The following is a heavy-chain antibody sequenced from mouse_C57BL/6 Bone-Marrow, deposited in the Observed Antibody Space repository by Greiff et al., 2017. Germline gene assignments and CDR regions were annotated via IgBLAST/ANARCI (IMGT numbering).Heavy chain of an antibody. Sequence: VKLMESGAELARPGASVKLSCKASGYTFTSYGISWVKQRTGQGLEWIGEIYPRSGNTYYNEKFKGKATLTADKSSSTAYMELRSLTSEDSAVYFCALWRFAYWGQGTLVTVSA. V-gene: IGHV1-81*01. J-gene: IGHJ3*01. D-gene: IGHD1-1*02. CDR3: ALWRFAY. CDR1: GYTFTSYG. CDR2: IYPRSGNT.